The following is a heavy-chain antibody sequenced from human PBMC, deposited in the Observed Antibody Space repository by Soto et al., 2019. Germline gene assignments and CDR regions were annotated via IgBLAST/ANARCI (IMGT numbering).Heavy chain of an antibody. J-gene: IGHJ4*02. V-gene: IGHV1-58*01. CDR2: IVVGSGNT. D-gene: IGHD6-13*01. CDR1: GFTFTSSA. Sequence: EASVKVSCKASGFTFTSSAVQWVLQARGQRLEWIGWIVVGSGNTNYAQKFQERVTITRDMSTSTAYMELSSLRSEDTAVYYCAADPRNEQLVLGYWGQGTLVTVSS. CDR3: AADPRNEQLVLGY.